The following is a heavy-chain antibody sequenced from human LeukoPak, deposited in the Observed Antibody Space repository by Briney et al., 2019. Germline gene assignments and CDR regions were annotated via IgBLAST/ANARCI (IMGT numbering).Heavy chain of an antibody. V-gene: IGHV1-46*01. Sequence: ASVKVSCKASGYTFTSYAMHWVRQAPGQGLEWMGIINPSGGSTSYAQKFQGRVTMTRDTSISTAYMELSRLRSDDTAVYYCARDRGGYGSGSYYSPWGQGTLVTVSS. CDR3: ARDRGGYGSGSYYSP. CDR2: INPSGGST. CDR1: GYTFTSYA. J-gene: IGHJ5*02. D-gene: IGHD3-10*01.